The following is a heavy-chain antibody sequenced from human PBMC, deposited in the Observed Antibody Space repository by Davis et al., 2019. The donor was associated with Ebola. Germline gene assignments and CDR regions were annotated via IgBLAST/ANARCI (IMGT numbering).Heavy chain of an antibody. CDR2: IDPSDSYT. Sequence: GESLKISCKGSGYSFTSYWISWVRQMPGKGLEWMGRIDPSDSYTNYSPSFQGHVTISADKSISTVYLQWSSLKASDTAMYHCARPSYYYYGMDVWGQGTTVTVSS. CDR1: GYSFTSYW. V-gene: IGHV5-10-1*01. J-gene: IGHJ6*02. CDR3: ARPSYYYYGMDV.